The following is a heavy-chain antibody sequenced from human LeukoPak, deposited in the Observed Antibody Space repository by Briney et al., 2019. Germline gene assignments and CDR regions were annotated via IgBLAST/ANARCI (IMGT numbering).Heavy chain of an antibody. V-gene: IGHV1-2*02. CDR2: IKPDRGAT. J-gene: IGHJ6*02. Sequence: ASVKVSCKASGYAFSGHDIHWVRQAPGQGLEWMGWIKPDRGATNYAQKFQGRVTMTRDTTINTAYMELTGLRSDDTAVYFCAREFQTGHSYGYGMDVWGQGTTVTVSS. CDR1: GYAFSGHD. CDR3: AREFQTGHSYGYGMDV. D-gene: IGHD5-18*01.